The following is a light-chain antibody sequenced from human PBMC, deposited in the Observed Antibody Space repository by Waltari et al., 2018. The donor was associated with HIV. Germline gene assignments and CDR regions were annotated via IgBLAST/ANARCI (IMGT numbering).Light chain of an antibody. CDR1: SSDIGTYNL. CDR2: EVK. Sequence: QSALTQSASVSASPGQSITISCTGSSSDIGTYNLVSWFQQHPGKAPRLLIYEVKNRPAGVSPRFSGSKSGNTASLTISCLQAADEADYHCCAYAGFSTYLFGPGTKVTVL. CDR3: CAYAGFSTYL. V-gene: IGLV2-23*02. J-gene: IGLJ1*01.